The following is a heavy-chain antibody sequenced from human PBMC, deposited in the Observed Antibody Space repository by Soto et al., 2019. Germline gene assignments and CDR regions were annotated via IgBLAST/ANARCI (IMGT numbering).Heavy chain of an antibody. D-gene: IGHD6-13*01. V-gene: IGHV4-61*01. CDR2: IYYSGST. CDR3: ARESYSSSWYYYYGMDV. CDR1: GGSVSSGSYY. Sequence: PSETLSLTCTVSGGSVSSGSYYWSWIRQPPGKGLEWIGYIYYSGSTNYNPSLKSRVTISVDTSKNQFSLKLSSVTAADTAVYYCARESYSSSWYYYYGMDVWGQGTTVTVSS. J-gene: IGHJ6*02.